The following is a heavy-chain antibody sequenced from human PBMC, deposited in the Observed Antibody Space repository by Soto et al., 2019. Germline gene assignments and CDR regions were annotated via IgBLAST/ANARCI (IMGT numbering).Heavy chain of an antibody. CDR2: IKGDGSAK. CDR1: GFTFTNFW. J-gene: IGHJ6*02. Sequence: GGSLRLSCAASGFTFTNFWMSWVCQAPGKGLEWVANIKGDGSAKNYLDSVKGRFTISRDNAKNSLYLQMSSLRAEDTAVYYCVGDGFVVNRCYIDRLDVWGQGTTVTVSS. D-gene: IGHD3-10*01. CDR3: VGDGFVVNRCYIDRLDV. V-gene: IGHV3-7*03.